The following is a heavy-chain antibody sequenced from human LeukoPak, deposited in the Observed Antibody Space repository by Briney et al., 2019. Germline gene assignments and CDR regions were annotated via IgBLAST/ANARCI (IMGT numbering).Heavy chain of an antibody. J-gene: IGHJ6*03. Sequence: GESLKISCKGSGYSFTSYYMHWVRQAPGQGLEWMGIINPSGGSTSYAQKFQGRVTMTRDTSTSTVYMELSSLRSEDTAVYYCARVGYCSSTSCSGYMDVWGKGTTVTVSS. CDR3: ARVGYCSSTSCSGYMDV. D-gene: IGHD2-2*01. CDR2: INPSGGST. V-gene: IGHV1-46*01. CDR1: GYSFTSYY.